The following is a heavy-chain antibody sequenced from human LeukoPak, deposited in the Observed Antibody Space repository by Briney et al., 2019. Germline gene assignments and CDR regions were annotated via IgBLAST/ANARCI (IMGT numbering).Heavy chain of an antibody. D-gene: IGHD2-2*01. V-gene: IGHV1-69*05. CDR1: GGTFSSYA. Sequence: ASVKVSCKASGGTFSSYAISWVRQAPGQGLEWMGGIIPICGTANYAQKFQGRVTITTDESTSTAYMELSSLRSEDTAVYYCARDRPYCSSTSCYSSWFDPWGQGTLVTVSS. CDR2: IIPICGTA. CDR3: ARDRPYCSSTSCYSSWFDP. J-gene: IGHJ5*02.